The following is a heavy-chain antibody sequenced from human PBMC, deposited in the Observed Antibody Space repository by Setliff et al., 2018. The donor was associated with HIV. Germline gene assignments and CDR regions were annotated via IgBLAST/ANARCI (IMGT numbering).Heavy chain of an antibody. J-gene: IGHJ5*02. CDR1: GGSISRGSYY. CDR2: IYTSGSI. V-gene: IGHV4-61*02. CDR3: AREDGEYTSSPRWFDP. Sequence: PSETLSLTCTVSGGSISRGSYYWSWIRQPAGKGLEWIGRIYTSGSIHYNPSLKSRVTISVDTSKNQFSLKVCSVNAPDTAVYFCAREDGEYTSSPRWFDPWGQGTQVTVSS. D-gene: IGHD6-13*01.